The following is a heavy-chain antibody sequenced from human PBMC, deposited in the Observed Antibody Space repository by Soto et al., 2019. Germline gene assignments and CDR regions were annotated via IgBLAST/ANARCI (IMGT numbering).Heavy chain of an antibody. D-gene: IGHD3-3*01. CDR2: IKQDGSEK. Sequence: EVQLVESGGGLVQPGGSLRLSCAASGFTFSSYWMSWVRQAPGKGLEWVANIKQDGSEKYYVDSVKGRFTISRDNAKNSLYLQMNSLRAEDTAVYYCARVDQTYSVLEWFSEEYFQHWGQGTLVTVSS. CDR3: ARVDQTYSVLEWFSEEYFQH. CDR1: GFTFSSYW. V-gene: IGHV3-7*01. J-gene: IGHJ1*01.